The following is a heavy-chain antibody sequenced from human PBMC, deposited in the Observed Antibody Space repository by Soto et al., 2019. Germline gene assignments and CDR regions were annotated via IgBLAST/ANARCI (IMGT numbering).Heavy chain of an antibody. V-gene: IGHV1-18*01. CDR1: GYTFTSYG. CDR3: ARSDSSGYGVPNRDY. J-gene: IGHJ4*01. CDR2: ISAYNGNT. D-gene: IGHD3-22*01. Sequence: ASVKVSCKASGYTFTSYGISWVRQAPGQGLEWMGWISAYNGNTNYAQKLQGRVTMTTDTSTSTAYMELRSLRSDDTAVYYCARSDSSGYGVPNRDYWGHGTLVTVSS.